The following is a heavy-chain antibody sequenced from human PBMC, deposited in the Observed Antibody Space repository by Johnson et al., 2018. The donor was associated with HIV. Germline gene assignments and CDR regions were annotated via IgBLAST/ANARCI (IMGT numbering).Heavy chain of an antibody. CDR3: AKSPAKDHGGNSGAFAI. J-gene: IGHJ3*02. CDR2: ISSGFATI. D-gene: IGHD4-23*01. CDR1: GFMFSNYY. V-gene: IGHV3-11*04. Sequence: QVQLVESGGGLIQPGLIQPGGSLRLSCAASGFMFSNYYMSWIRQAQGQGLECVSYISSGFATIHYADSVKGRFTVSRDNSKNTLYLQMNSLRAEDTAMYYCAKSPAKDHGGNSGAFAIWGQGTMVTVSS.